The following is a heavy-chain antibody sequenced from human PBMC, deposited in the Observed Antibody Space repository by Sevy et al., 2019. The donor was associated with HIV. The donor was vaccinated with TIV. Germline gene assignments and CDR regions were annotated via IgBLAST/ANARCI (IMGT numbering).Heavy chain of an antibody. J-gene: IGHJ4*02. Sequence: GGSLRLSCAASGFTFSIYGMHWVRQAPGKGLEWVACIRYDGSTKYYADSVKGRFTISRYNSKNTLYLQMNSLRAEDTAVYYCAKDLTGRYSSSSGDFDYWGQGTLVTVSS. D-gene: IGHD6-6*01. V-gene: IGHV3-30*02. CDR3: AKDLTGRYSSSSGDFDY. CDR1: GFTFSIYG. CDR2: IRYDGSTK.